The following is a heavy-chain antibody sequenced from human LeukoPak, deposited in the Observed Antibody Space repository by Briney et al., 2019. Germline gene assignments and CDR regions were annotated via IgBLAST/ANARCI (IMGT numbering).Heavy chain of an antibody. Sequence: PSETLSLTCTVSGGSVSSGSYYWSWIRQPPGKGLEWHGYIYYSGSPNYNPSLKSRVTISVDTSKNQFSLKLSSVTAADTAVYYFARDWRRNYYGSGSYLHFDYWGQGTLVTVSS. D-gene: IGHD3-10*01. CDR1: GGSVSSGSYY. CDR2: IYYSGSP. CDR3: ARDWRRNYYGSGSYLHFDY. V-gene: IGHV4-61*01. J-gene: IGHJ4*02.